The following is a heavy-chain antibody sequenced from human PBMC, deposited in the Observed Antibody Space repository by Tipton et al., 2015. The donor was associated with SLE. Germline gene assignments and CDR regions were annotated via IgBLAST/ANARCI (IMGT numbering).Heavy chain of an antibody. V-gene: IGHV4-39*07. J-gene: IGHJ4*02. CDR2: IYSRGNK. CDR3: ARVRATRKNSDFWSGYFFDY. Sequence: TLSLTCTVSGGSISDSTYYWGWLRQSPGKGLEWIGSIYSRGNKFYNPTLMSRVTILLDTSKNQFSLSLSSVNAADTAVYYRARVRATRKNSDFWSGYFFDYWRQVTPVSVSS. CDR1: GGSISDSTYY. D-gene: IGHD3-3*01.